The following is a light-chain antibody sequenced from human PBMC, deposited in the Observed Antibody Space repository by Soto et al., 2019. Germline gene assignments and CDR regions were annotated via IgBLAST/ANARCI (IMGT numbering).Light chain of an antibody. V-gene: IGKV1-5*03. CDR3: QQYNSYPWT. Sequence: DIQMTQSPSTLSASVGDRVTITCRASQSISSWLAWNQQKPGKAPKLLIYKASSLESGVPSRFSGSGYGTEFTLTISSLQPDDFATYCCQQYNSYPWTFGQGTKVEIK. J-gene: IGKJ1*01. CDR1: QSISSW. CDR2: KAS.